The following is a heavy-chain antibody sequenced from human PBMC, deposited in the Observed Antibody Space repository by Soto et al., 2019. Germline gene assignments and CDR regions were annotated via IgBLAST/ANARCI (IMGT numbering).Heavy chain of an antibody. V-gene: IGHV3-72*01. CDR1: GFTFSDHH. J-gene: IGHJ4*02. Sequence: EVQLVESGGGLVQPGGSLRLSCAASGFTFSDHHMDWVRQVPGKGLEWVGRIRNKANDYTTEYAASVKGRFTISRDDSKNSLYLQMNSLKTEDTALYYCARDEIICTNAVCPASPDYCGQGTLVTVSS. CDR2: IRNKANDYTT. CDR3: ARDEIICTNAVCPASPDY. D-gene: IGHD2-8*01.